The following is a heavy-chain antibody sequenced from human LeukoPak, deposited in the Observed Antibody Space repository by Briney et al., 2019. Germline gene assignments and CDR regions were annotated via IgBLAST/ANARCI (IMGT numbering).Heavy chain of an antibody. D-gene: IGHD3-22*01. J-gene: IGHJ4*02. CDR3: ARELPPVVKFYFDY. CDR1: GYTFTGYY. V-gene: IGHV1-2*02. CDR2: INPNNGGT. Sequence: ASVKVSCKASGYTFTGYYMHWVRQAPGQGLEWMGWINPNNGGTKYAQKFQGRVTMTRDTSISTAYMELSGLRSDDTAVYYCARELPPVVKFYFDYWGQGTLVTVSS.